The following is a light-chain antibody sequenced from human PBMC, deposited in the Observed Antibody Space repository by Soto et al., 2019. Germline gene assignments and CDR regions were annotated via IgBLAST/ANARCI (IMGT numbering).Light chain of an antibody. CDR2: DAS. V-gene: IGKV3-15*01. J-gene: IGKJ4*01. Sequence: EIVMTQSPAILSVSPGDGDTLFCRASQSIRNNFLAWYQHKPGQAPRLPIHDASTRATGVPARFSGSASETEFTLTISSLQSEDFAVYYCQQYSAWPLTFGGGTKVEI. CDR3: QQYSAWPLT. CDR1: QSIRNN.